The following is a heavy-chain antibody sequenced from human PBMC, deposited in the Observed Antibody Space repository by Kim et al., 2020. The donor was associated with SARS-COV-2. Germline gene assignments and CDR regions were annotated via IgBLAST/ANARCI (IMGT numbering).Heavy chain of an antibody. V-gene: IGHV3-66*02. CDR1: GFTVSSNY. CDR3: ASGVWFGEFTQPYYYYYYGMDV. D-gene: IGHD3-10*01. CDR2: IYSGGST. J-gene: IGHJ6*02. Sequence: GGSLRLSCAASGFTVSSNYMSWVRQAPGKGLEWVSVIYSGGSTYYADSVKGRFTISRDNSKNTLYLQMNSLRAEDTAVYYCASGVWFGEFTQPYYYYYYGMDVWGQGTTVTVSS.